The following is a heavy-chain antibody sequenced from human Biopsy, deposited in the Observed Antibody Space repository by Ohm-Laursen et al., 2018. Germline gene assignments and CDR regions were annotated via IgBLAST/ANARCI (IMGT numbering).Heavy chain of an antibody. D-gene: IGHD5-12*01. J-gene: IGHJ4*02. Sequence: TLSLTCTVSGDSISSGGKFWSCPGQFLGKGSEWIAYIYNSGSTYYNPSLKSRLSIAINTSKNQFSVILGSVTAADTAVYYCARADMVTTIVDYWGQGTLVTVSS. CDR1: GDSISSGGKF. CDR2: IYNSGST. CDR3: ARADMVTTIVDY. V-gene: IGHV4-31*03.